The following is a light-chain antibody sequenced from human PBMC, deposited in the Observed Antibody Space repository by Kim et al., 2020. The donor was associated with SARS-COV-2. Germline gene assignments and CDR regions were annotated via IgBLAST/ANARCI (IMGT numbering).Light chain of an antibody. CDR3: QNYNSAPWT. J-gene: IGKJ1*01. CDR1: QGIRNY. CDR2: AAS. V-gene: IGKV1-27*01. Sequence: VGNSVTSSSRGSQGIRNYLAWYQRMPGKAPRLLIYAASALQTGVPSRFSGSGSGTDFTLTTTTLQPEDVATYFCQNYNSAPWTFGQGTKVDIK.